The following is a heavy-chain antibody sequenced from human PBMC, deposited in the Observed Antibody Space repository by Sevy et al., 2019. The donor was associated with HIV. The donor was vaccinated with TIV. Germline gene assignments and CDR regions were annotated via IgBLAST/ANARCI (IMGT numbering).Heavy chain of an antibody. D-gene: IGHD3-22*01. CDR2: ISYDGSNK. V-gene: IGHV3-30*18. CDR3: AKDLSQIDYYDSSGYLSY. CDR1: GFTFSSYG. Sequence: GGSLRLSCAASGFTFSSYGMHWVRQAPGKGLEWVAVISYDGSNKYYEDSVKGRFTISRDNSKNTLYLQMNSLRAEDTAVYYCAKDLSQIDYYDSSGYLSYWGQGTLVTVSS. J-gene: IGHJ4*02.